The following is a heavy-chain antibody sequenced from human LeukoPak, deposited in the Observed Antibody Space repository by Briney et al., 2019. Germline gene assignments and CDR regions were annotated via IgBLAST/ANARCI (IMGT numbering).Heavy chain of an antibody. J-gene: IGHJ4*02. CDR1: GGSISSGGYY. CDR2: IYYSGST. CDR3: ARVGVVVTTYYFDY. D-gene: IGHD3-22*01. V-gene: IGHV4-31*03. Sequence: SETLSLTCTVSGGSISSGGYYWSWIRQRPGKGLEWIGYIYYSGSTYYNPSLKSRVTISVDTSKNQFSLKLSSVTAADTAVYYCARVGVVVTTYYFDYWGQGTLVTVSS.